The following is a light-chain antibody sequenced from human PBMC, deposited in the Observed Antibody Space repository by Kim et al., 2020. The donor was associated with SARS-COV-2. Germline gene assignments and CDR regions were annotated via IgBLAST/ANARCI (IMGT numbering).Light chain of an antibody. Sequence: EIVLTQSPGTLSLSPGEGATLSCRASQSVRNNYLAWYQQQPGQAPRLLIFSASRRATGIPDRFSGSGSGTDFTLTISRLEPEDFAVYYCQQYGISPRTFGQGTKVDIK. CDR1: QSVRNNY. V-gene: IGKV3-20*01. CDR2: SAS. J-gene: IGKJ1*01. CDR3: QQYGISPRT.